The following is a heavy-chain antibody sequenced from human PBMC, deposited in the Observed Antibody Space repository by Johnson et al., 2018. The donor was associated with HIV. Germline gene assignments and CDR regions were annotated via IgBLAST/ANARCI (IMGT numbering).Heavy chain of an antibody. V-gene: IGHV3-66*01. CDR3: ARDLSPFLVNSSRAFDI. CDR1: GFTFSDYY. D-gene: IGHD6-13*01. CDR2: IYSGDTT. Sequence: VLLVESGGGLVKPGGSLKLSCATSGFTFSDYYMSWIRQAPGKGLEWVSLIYSGDTTYYADSVKGRFTISRDHSKNTLYLKMNSLRAEDTAVYYCARDLSPFLVNSSRAFDIWGQGTTVTVSS. J-gene: IGHJ3*02.